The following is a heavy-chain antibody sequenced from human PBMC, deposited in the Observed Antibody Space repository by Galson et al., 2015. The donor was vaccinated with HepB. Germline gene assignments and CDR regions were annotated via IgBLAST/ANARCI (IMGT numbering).Heavy chain of an antibody. CDR3: ARMVGGLLEKFDC. Sequence: SLRLSCAASGFTFSSYSMNWVRQAPGKGLEWVSYISSGTSTIYYADSVKGRLTISRDNTKNSLYLQMNSLRDEDTAVYYCARMVGGLLEKFDCWGQGTLVTVS. D-gene: IGHD1-1*01. V-gene: IGHV3-48*02. CDR2: ISSGTSTI. J-gene: IGHJ4*02. CDR1: GFTFSSYS.